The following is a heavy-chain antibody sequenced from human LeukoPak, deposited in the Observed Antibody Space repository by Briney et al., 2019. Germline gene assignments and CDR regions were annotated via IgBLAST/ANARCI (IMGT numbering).Heavy chain of an antibody. CDR2: ISNDATDK. CDR1: GFTFGTYG. Sequence: GGSLRLSCAASGFTFGTYGMHWVRQAPGKGLEWVAVISNDATDKYYADSVKGRFSISRDNSKNTLYLQMNSLRAEDTAVYYCGKGLGGSFAAGNYLGQGTLVTVSS. J-gene: IGHJ4*02. CDR3: GKGLGGSFAAGNY. V-gene: IGHV3-30*18. D-gene: IGHD1-26*01.